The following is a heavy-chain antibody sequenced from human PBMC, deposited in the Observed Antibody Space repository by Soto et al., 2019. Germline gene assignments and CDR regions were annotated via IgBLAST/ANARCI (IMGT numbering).Heavy chain of an antibody. Sequence: QVQLQESGPGLVKPSGTLSLTCAVSGGSISSSNWWSWVRQPPGKGLEWIGEIYHSGSTNYNPSLKSRVPISVDKPKNQFPRRLSFVPAADTAVYYCARRGQFLWLGARQSWFAPWGQETLVTVSS. CDR2: IYHSGST. V-gene: IGHV4-4*02. CDR3: ARRGQFLWLGARQSWFAP. D-gene: IGHD3-10*01. J-gene: IGHJ5*02. CDR1: GGSISSSNW.